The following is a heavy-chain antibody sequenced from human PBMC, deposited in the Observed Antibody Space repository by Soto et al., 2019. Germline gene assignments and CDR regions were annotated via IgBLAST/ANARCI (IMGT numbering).Heavy chain of an antibody. J-gene: IGHJ4*02. CDR2: INHSGST. Sequence: SETLSLTCAVYGGSFSGYYWSWIRQPPGKGLEWIGEINHSGSTNYNPSLKSRATISVDTSKNQFSLKLSSVTAADTAVYYCARLLHDNRGYYYFDYWGRGTLVTVSS. CDR1: GGSFSGYY. CDR3: ARLLHDNRGYYYFDY. V-gene: IGHV4-34*01. D-gene: IGHD3-9*01.